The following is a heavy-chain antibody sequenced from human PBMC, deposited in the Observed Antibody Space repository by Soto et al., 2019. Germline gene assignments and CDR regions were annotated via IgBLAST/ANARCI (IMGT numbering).Heavy chain of an antibody. J-gene: IGHJ4*02. D-gene: IGHD6-13*01. CDR3: GRDRSFIPY. CDR1: GFTFGDYD. Sequence: GGSLRLSCKASGFTFGDYDMSWFRQAPGKGLEWVGFIRSKTYGGTTEYAASVKGRFTISRDDSRSIAYLQMNSLTTEDTAVYYCGRDRSFIPYWGPGTLVTVSS. V-gene: IGHV3-49*03. CDR2: IRSKTYGGTT.